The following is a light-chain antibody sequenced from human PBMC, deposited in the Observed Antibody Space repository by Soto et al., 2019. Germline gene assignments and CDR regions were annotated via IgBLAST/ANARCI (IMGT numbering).Light chain of an antibody. J-gene: IGKJ5*01. CDR3: QQLYTLPFT. CDR2: EAS. CDR1: QGISTF. Sequence: DIQMTQSPSAMSASLGDRVTITCRASQGISTFLAWYQQKPGKAPKLLIYEASTLQSGVPSRFSGSGSGTEFTLTISGLLPEDFAAYHCQQLYTLPFTFGQGTRLEIK. V-gene: IGKV1-17*03.